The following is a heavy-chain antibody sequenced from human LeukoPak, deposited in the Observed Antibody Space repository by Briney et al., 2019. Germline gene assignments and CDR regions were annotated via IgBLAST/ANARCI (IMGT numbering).Heavy chain of an antibody. V-gene: IGHV3-66*01. CDR1: GFTVSSNY. J-gene: IGHJ3*02. CDR3: ARVISGWYSAFDI. Sequence: GGSLRLSCAASGFTVSSNYMSWVRQAPGKGLEWVSVIYSGGSTYYADSVKGRFTISRDNSKNALYLQMNSLRAEDTAVYYCARVISGWYSAFDIWGQGTMVTVSS. CDR2: IYSGGST. D-gene: IGHD6-13*01.